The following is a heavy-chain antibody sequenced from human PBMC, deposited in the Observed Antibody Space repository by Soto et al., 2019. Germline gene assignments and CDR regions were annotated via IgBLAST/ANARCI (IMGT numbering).Heavy chain of an antibody. CDR2: ISSSSSDT. Sequence: GGSLRLSCAASGFTFSDYYMSWIRQAPGKGLEWVSYISSSSSDTNYADSVRGRFTISRDNAKNSLYLQMNGLRAEDTAVYYCVRDIARVGDTYYYDYWGQGTLGTVS. CDR1: GFTFSDYY. CDR3: VRDIARVGDTYYYDY. J-gene: IGHJ4*02. D-gene: IGHD1-26*01. V-gene: IGHV3-11*06.